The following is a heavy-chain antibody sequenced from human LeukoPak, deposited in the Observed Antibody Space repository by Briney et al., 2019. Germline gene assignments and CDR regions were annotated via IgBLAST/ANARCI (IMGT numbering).Heavy chain of an antibody. D-gene: IGHD1-26*01. Sequence: GGSLRLSCAASGFTFSRYWMSWVRQAPGKGLEWVSYISSSSSTMYYADSVKGRFTISRDNAKNSLYLQMNSLRAEDTAVYYCARDEVTVGDDYYYYYYMDVWGKGTTVTVSS. CDR3: ARDEVTVGDDYYYYYYMDV. J-gene: IGHJ6*03. CDR1: GFTFSRYW. V-gene: IGHV3-48*01. CDR2: ISSSSSTM.